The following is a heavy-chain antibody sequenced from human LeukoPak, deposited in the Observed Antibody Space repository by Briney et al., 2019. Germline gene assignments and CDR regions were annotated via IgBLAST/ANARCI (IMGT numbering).Heavy chain of an antibody. J-gene: IGHJ4*02. D-gene: IGHD3-10*01. CDR2: INHSGST. CDR1: GGSFSGYY. CDR3: ARGGDRSFDY. Sequence: PSETLSLTCAVYGGSFSGYYWSWIRQPPGKGLEWIGEINHSGSTNYNPSLKSRVTISVDTSKNQFSLNLNSVTAADTAVYYCARGGDRSFDYWGQGTLVTVSS. V-gene: IGHV4-34*01.